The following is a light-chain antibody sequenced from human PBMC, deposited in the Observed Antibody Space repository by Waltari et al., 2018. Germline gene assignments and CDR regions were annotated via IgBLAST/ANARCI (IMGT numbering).Light chain of an antibody. V-gene: IGKV3-11*01. Sequence: EIVLTQSPATLSLSPGERATLSCRARPTGRSYLAWYQQKPGQAPRLLIFAASSRAPGIPAKFSGSGSGTDFTLTVSNLEPEDFAVYYCQQRSNWPYTFGQGTRVEIK. CDR1: PTGRSY. J-gene: IGKJ2*01. CDR2: AAS. CDR3: QQRSNWPYT.